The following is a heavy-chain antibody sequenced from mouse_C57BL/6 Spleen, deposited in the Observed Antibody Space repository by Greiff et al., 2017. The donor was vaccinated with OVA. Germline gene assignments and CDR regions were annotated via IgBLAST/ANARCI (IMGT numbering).Heavy chain of an antibody. V-gene: IGHV2-2*01. D-gene: IGHD2-4*01. CDR2: IWSGGST. CDR3: ARNDYDAYYYAMDY. J-gene: IGHJ4*01. Sequence: VQLQQSGPGLVQPSQSLSITCTVSGFSLTSYGVHWVRQSPGKGLEWLGVIWSGGSTDYNAAFISRLSISKDNSKSQVFFKMNSLQADDIAIYYCARNDYDAYYYAMDYWGQGTSVTVSS. CDR1: GFSLTSYG.